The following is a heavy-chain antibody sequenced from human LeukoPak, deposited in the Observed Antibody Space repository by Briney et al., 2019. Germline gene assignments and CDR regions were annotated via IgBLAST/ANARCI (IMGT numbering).Heavy chain of an antibody. CDR2: ISAYNGNT. Sequence: ASVKVSCKASGYTFTSYGISWVRQAPGQGLEWMGWISAYNGNTNYAQKLQGRVTMTTDTSTSTAYMELRSLRSDDTAVYYCARRFKARYSYGPYYFDYWGQGTLVTVSS. CDR3: ARRFKARYSYGPYYFDY. CDR1: GYTFTSYG. V-gene: IGHV1-18*01. J-gene: IGHJ4*02. D-gene: IGHD5-18*01.